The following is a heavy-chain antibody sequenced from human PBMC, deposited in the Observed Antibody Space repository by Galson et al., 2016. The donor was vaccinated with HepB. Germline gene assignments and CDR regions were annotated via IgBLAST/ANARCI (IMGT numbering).Heavy chain of an antibody. V-gene: IGHV4-31*03. J-gene: IGHJ4*02. CDR2: IYYSGST. CDR3: VGTGAHLGGY. D-gene: IGHD1-1*01. Sequence: TMSLTCSVSGDSINSGGHYWSWIRQHPGKGLEWMGYIYYSGSTSYNPSLRSRITISMDTSKNQFSLDLNSMTAADTAVYYCVGTGAHLGGYWGQGTLVTVSS. CDR1: GDSINSGGHY.